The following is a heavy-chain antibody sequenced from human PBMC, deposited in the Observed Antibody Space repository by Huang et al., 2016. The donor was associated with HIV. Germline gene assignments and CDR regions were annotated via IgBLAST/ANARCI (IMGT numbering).Heavy chain of an antibody. CDR1: GGSMSSYY. V-gene: IGHV4-59*01. Sequence: QVQLQESGPGLVKPSETLSLPCTVSGGSMSSYYWSWIRQPPGKGLEWIGYIYYSGSTNYNPSLKSRVTISVDTSKSQCSLRLSSVTAADTAVYYCASASIAARRWFDPWGQGSLVTVSS. J-gene: IGHJ5*02. D-gene: IGHD6-6*01. CDR2: IYYSGST. CDR3: ASASIAARRWFDP.